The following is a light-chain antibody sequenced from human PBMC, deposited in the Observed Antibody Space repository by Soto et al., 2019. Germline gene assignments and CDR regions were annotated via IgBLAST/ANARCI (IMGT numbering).Light chain of an antibody. CDR1: TGTVTSGHY. V-gene: IGLV7-46*01. CDR3: LLSYSGARV. Sequence: QAVVTQEPSLTVSPGGTVTLTCGSSTGTVTSGHYPYWFQQKPGQAPRTLIYDTNNKHSWTFARFSGSLLGGKAALTLSGAQPEDEADYFCLLSYSGARVFGGGTKLTVL. J-gene: IGLJ3*02. CDR2: DTN.